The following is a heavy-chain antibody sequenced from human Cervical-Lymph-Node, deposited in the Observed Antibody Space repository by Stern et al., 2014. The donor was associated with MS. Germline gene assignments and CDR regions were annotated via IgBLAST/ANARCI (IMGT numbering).Heavy chain of an antibody. CDR3: ARDTLEWERYPLDY. J-gene: IGHJ4*02. D-gene: IGHD3-3*01. CDR2: IWYDGSNK. V-gene: IGHV3-33*01. Sequence: QVQLVESGGGVVQPGRSLRLSCAASGFTFSSYGMHWVRPAPGKGLEWVAVIWYDGSNKYYADSVKGRFTISRDNSKNTLYLQMNSLRAEDTAVYYCARDTLEWERYPLDYWGQGTLVTVSS. CDR1: GFTFSSYG.